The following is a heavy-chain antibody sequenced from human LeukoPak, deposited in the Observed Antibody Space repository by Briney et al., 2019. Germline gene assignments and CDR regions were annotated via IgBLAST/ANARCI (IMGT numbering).Heavy chain of an antibody. CDR1: GFTFSSYS. CDR2: ITRSSNYK. CDR3: ARRGYPTSPVGAFDI. D-gene: IGHD3-22*01. V-gene: IGHV3-21*01. Sequence: GGSLRLSCAASGFTFSSYSMTWVRQAPGKGLEWVSSITRSSNYKYYADSLKGRFTISRDNAKNSLFLQMNSLRVGDTAVYYCARRGYPTSPVGAFDIWGQGTMVTVSS. J-gene: IGHJ3*02.